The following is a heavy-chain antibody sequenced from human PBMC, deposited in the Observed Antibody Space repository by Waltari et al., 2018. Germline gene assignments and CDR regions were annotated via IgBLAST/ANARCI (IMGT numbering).Heavy chain of an antibody. CDR3: STGLGSPDY. V-gene: IGHV4-4*02. D-gene: IGHD6-25*01. CDR1: GGSISSSNW. Sequence: QVQLQESGPGLVKPSETLSLTCTVSGGSISSSNWWSWVRQPPGKGLEWIGNIGSRGDSTYNNPSLKSRVTISKDTSNNRFSLKLSSVTAADTAVYYCSTGLGSPDYWGQGVLVTVSS. CDR2: IGSRGDST. J-gene: IGHJ4*02.